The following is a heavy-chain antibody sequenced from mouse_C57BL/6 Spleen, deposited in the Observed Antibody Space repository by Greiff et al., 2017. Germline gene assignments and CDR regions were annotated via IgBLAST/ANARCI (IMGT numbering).Heavy chain of an antibody. V-gene: IGHV5-4*01. CDR1: GFTSSSYA. CDR3: AREGLDY. Sequence: EVKLVESGGGLVKPGGSLTLSCAASGFTSSSYAMSWVRQTPEKRLEWVATISDGGSYTYYPDNVKGRVTISRDNAKNNLYLQMSHLKSEDTARYYCAREGLDYWGQGTTLTVSS. D-gene: IGHD3-3*01. CDR2: ISDGGSYT. J-gene: IGHJ2*01.